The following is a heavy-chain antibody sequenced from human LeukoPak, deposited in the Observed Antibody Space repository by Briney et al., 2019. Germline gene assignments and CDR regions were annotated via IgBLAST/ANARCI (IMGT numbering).Heavy chain of an antibody. CDR3: ARGNTVTPYNWFDP. Sequence: SETLSLTCTVSGGSISSYYWSWIRQPPGKGLEWIGYIYYSGSSNYNPSLKSRVTISVDTSKNQFSLKLSSVTAADTAVYYCARGNTVTPYNWFDPWGQGTLVTVSS. CDR2: IYYSGSS. CDR1: GGSISSYY. J-gene: IGHJ5*02. V-gene: IGHV4-59*08. D-gene: IGHD4-11*01.